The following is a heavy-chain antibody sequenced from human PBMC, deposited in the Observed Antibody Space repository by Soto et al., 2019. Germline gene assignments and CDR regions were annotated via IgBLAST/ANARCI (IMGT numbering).Heavy chain of an antibody. J-gene: IGHJ6*03. CDR2: INAGNGNT. D-gene: IGHD2-2*01. CDR1: GYTFTSYA. V-gene: IGHV1-3*01. Sequence: QVQLVQSGAEVKKPGASVKVSCKASGYTFTSYAMHWVRQAPGQRLEWMGWINAGNGNTKYSQKFQGRVTITRDTSASTAYMELSSLGSEDTAVYYCARDLGSTSYYYYYYMDVWGKGTTVTVSS. CDR3: ARDLGSTSYYYYYYMDV.